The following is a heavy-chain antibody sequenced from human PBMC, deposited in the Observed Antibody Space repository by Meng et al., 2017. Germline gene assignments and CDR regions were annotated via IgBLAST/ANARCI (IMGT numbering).Heavy chain of an antibody. D-gene: IGHD3/OR15-3a*01. V-gene: IGHV1-2*04. J-gene: IGHJ4*02. CDR2: INPNSGGT. CDR3: ARDGPVWGY. Sequence: QVQLVQSGAEVKKPGASLKVSCKASGYTFTGYYMHWVRQAPGQGLEWMGWINPNSGGTNYVQKFQGWVTMTTETSTSTADMELRSLRSDDTALYYCARDGPVWGYWGQGTLVTVSS. CDR1: GYTFTGYY.